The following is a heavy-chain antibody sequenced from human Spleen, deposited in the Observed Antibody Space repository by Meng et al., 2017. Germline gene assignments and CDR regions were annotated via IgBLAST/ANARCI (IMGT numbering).Heavy chain of an antibody. CDR2: IFYGGST. CDR1: GDSISSGNYY. CDR3: ARGRGYSGYRREHNDY. Sequence: SETLSLTCTVAGDSISSGNYYWSWIRQHPGKGLEWLGYIFYGGSTYYNPSLKSRVTMSVDTSKNQVALKLSSVTAADTAVYYCARGRGYSGYRREHNDYWGQGTRVTGSS. V-gene: IGHV4-31*03. D-gene: IGHD5-12*01. J-gene: IGHJ4*02.